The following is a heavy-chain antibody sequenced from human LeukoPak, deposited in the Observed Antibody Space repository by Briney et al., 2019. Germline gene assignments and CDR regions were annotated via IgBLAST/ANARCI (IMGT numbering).Heavy chain of an antibody. D-gene: IGHD3-10*01. CDR1: GYTFTGYY. Sequence: ASVEVSCKASGYTFTGYYMHWVRQAPGQGLEWMGWINPNSGGTNYAQKFQGRVTMTRDTSISTAYMELSRLRSDDTAVYYCARVGWFGEYSFGYWGQGTLVTVSS. J-gene: IGHJ4*02. V-gene: IGHV1-2*02. CDR3: ARVGWFGEYSFGY. CDR2: INPNSGGT.